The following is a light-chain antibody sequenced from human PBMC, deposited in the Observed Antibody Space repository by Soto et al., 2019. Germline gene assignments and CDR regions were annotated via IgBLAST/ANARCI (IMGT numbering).Light chain of an antibody. V-gene: IGKV3-15*01. CDR3: QQYNNWPPFT. Sequence: EIILTQSPASLSVSPGERATLSCRASQSVNNNLAWYQQKPGQAPRLLIYGASTRATGIPGRFRGSGSGTEFTLTITSLQSEDFAVYYCQQYNNWPPFTFGPGTKVDIK. CDR1: QSVNNN. CDR2: GAS. J-gene: IGKJ3*01.